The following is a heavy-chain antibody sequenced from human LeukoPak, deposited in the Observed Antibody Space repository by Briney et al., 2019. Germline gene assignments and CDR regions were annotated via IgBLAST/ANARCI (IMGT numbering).Heavy chain of an antibody. V-gene: IGHV4-38-2*02. Sequence: SETLSLTCTVSGYSISSGYYWGWIRQPPGKGLEWIGSIYHSGSTYYNPSLKSRVTISVDTSKNQFSLKLSSVTAADTAVYYCARGRSGPIVVPPAYWGQGTLVTVSS. CDR3: ARGRSGPIVVPPAY. J-gene: IGHJ4*02. CDR2: IYHSGST. D-gene: IGHD3-22*01. CDR1: GYSISSGYY.